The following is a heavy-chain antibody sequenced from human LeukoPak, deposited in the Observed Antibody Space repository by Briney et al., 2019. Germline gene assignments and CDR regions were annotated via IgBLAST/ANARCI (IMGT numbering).Heavy chain of an antibody. Sequence: PGGSLRLSCAASGFTFSTYSMNWVRQAPGKGLEWVSSISTNSSYIYYADSVKGRFSISRDNAKNSLYLQMNSLRAEDTALYYCARANYDSSGYYYLRGAYYYYMDVWGKGTTVTVSS. V-gene: IGHV3-21*01. CDR1: GFTFSTYS. J-gene: IGHJ6*03. D-gene: IGHD3-22*01. CDR3: ARANYDSSGYYYLRGAYYYYMDV. CDR2: ISTNSSYI.